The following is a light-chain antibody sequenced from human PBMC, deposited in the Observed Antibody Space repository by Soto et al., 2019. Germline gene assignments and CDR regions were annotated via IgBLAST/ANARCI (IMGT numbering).Light chain of an antibody. J-gene: IGLJ3*02. CDR3: CSYGGMYVWL. CDR1: SSDLGSYNY. CDR2: YVS. Sequence: QSALTQPRSVYGYPAQSVTISCTGTSSDLGSYNYVSWSQRHPGKRPKLWIHYVSQRPSVVPDRFSGSKSGNTASLTISGLQAEDEGDYYCCSYGGMYVWLFSGGTKVTVL. V-gene: IGLV2-11*01.